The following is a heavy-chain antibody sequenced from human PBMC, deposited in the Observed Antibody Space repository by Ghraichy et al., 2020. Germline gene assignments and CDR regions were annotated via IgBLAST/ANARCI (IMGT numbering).Heavy chain of an antibody. V-gene: IGHV4-59*01. J-gene: IGHJ4*02. CDR2: IFYTGTA. D-gene: IGHD2-21*02. Sequence: SQTLSLTCSVSGGSMSPFHWSWVRKSPGKGLEWIDNIFYTGTATYNSALKSRVTISIDTSTNQFSLKLRSMTAADTAVYYCARVMTSYCGGDCYSHYFAFWGQGTLVTASS. CDR3: ARVMTSYCGGDCYSHYFAF. CDR1: GGSMSPFH.